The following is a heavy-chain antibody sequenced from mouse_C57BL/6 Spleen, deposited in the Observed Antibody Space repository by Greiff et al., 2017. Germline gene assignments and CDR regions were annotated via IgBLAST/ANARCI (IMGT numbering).Heavy chain of an antibody. J-gene: IGHJ1*03. CDR1: GFTFSNYW. V-gene: IGHV6-3*01. CDR3: TEGWYFDV. CDR2: IRLKSDNYAT. Sequence: EVKLVESGGGLVQPGGSMKLSCVASGFTFSNYWMNWVRQSPEKGLEWVAQIRLKSDNYATHYAASVKGRFTISRDDSKSSVYLQMNNLRAEDTGIYYCTEGWYFDVWGTGTTVTVSS.